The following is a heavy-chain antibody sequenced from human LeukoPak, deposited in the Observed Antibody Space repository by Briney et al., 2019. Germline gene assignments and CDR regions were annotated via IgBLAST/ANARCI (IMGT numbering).Heavy chain of an antibody. D-gene: IGHD1-26*01. CDR1: GYTFTSYG. J-gene: IGHJ4*02. Sequence: ASVKVSCKASGYTFTSYGISWVRQAPGQGLEWMGWISAYNGNTNYAQKLQGRVTITTDESTSTAYMELSSLRSEDTAVYYCARVRVSGSLGFDYWGQGTLVTVSS. CDR2: ISAYNGNT. CDR3: ARVRVSGSLGFDY. V-gene: IGHV1-18*01.